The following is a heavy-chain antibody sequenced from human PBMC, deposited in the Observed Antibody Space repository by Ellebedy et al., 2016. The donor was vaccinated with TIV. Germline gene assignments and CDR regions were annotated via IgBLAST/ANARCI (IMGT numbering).Heavy chain of an antibody. D-gene: IGHD3-16*02. J-gene: IGHJ4*02. V-gene: IGHV3-30-3*01. CDR3: AGPLGELSLFKY. Sequence: GGSLRLXCAASGFIFSRHAMYWVRQAPGKGLEWVAVISFDASKEYYADSVKGRFTIFRDNSKNMLYLQMNSLRTEDTAVYYCAGPLGELSLFKYWGQGILVTVSS. CDR1: GFIFSRHA. CDR2: ISFDASKE.